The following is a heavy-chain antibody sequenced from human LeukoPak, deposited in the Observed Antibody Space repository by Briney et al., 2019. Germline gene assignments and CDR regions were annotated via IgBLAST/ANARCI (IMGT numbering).Heavy chain of an antibody. CDR1: GYTLTELC. CDR3: ATGTLPRGVNFFDY. V-gene: IGHV1-24*01. CDR2: FDPEDGET. Sequence: ASVKVSCKVSGYTLTELCMHWVRQAPGKGLEWMGGFDPEDGETIYAQKFQGRVTMTEDTSTDTAYMELSSLRSEDTAVYYCATGTLPRGVNFFDYWGQGTLVTVSS. J-gene: IGHJ4*02. D-gene: IGHD3-16*01.